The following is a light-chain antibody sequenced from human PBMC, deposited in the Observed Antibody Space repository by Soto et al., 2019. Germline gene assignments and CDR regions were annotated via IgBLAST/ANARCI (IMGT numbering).Light chain of an antibody. CDR1: QGISSY. V-gene: IGKV1-9*01. Sequence: DIQLTQSPSFLSASVGDRVTITCRASQGISSYLAWYQQKPGKAPNLLIYAASTLQSGVPSRFSGSGSGTQFTLTIISLQPEDFATYYCQQLNSYPRTFGQGTKLEIK. CDR2: AAS. CDR3: QQLNSYPRT. J-gene: IGKJ2*01.